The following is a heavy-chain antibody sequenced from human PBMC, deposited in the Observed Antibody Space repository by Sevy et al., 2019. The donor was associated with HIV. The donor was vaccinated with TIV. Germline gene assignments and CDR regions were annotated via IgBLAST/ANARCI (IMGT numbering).Heavy chain of an antibody. CDR3: ARVNYDFSSGYDFANWFDP. D-gene: IGHD3-3*01. Sequence: KAGASVKVSCKASGYTLSTSGITWVRQAPGQGLEWVGWSNPNHDPDYAQSIQGRLTMTTDTSTSTAYMELRSLTSGDTAVYYCARVNYDFSSGYDFANWFDPWGQGTLVTVSS. J-gene: IGHJ5*02. CDR1: GYTLSTSG. V-gene: IGHV1-18*01. CDR2: SNPNHDP.